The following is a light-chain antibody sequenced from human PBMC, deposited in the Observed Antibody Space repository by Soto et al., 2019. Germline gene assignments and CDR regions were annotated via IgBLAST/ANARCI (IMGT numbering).Light chain of an antibody. V-gene: IGLV2-14*01. CDR3: SSYTSSSFYV. CDR1: SSDVGGYNY. CDR2: EVS. Sequence: QSALTQPASVSGSPGQSITISCTGTSSDVGGYNYVSWYPQHPGKAPKLMIYEVSNRPSGVSNRFSGSKSGNTASLTISGLQAEDEADYYCSSYTSSSFYVFGTGTKLTVL. J-gene: IGLJ1*01.